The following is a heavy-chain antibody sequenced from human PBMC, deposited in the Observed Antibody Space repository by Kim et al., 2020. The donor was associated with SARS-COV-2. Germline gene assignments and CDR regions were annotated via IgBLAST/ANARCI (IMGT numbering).Heavy chain of an antibody. J-gene: IGHJ6*02. CDR1: GGTFSSYA. CDR2: IITIFGTA. Sequence: SVKVSCKASGGTFSSYAISWVRQAPGQGLEWMGGIITIFGTANHAQKFQGRVTITADESTSTPYMELSSLRSEDTAVYYCAREGIRGVTYYYYYGMDVWGQGTTVTVSS. V-gene: IGHV1-69*13. CDR3: AREGIRGVTYYYYYGMDV. D-gene: IGHD3-10*01.